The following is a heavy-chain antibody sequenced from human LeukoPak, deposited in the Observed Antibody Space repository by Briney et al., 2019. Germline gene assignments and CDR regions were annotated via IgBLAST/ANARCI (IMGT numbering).Heavy chain of an antibody. CDR3: ARDPDGYSYDY. CDR2: INPNSGGT. V-gene: IGHV1-2*02. Sequence: ASVKISCKASGYTFTGYYMHWVRQAPGQGLEWMGWINPNSGGTNYAQEFQGRVTMTRDTSISTACMELSRLRSDDTAVYYCARDPDGYSYDYWGQGTLVTVSS. D-gene: IGHD5-18*01. J-gene: IGHJ4*02. CDR1: GYTFTGYY.